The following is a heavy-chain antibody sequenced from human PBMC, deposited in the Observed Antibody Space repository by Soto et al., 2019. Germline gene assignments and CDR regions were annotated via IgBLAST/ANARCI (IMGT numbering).Heavy chain of an antibody. V-gene: IGHV3-30*18. J-gene: IGHJ6*02. CDR1: GFTFSAYG. CDR2: ISYDGSNK. Sequence: QVQLVESGGGVVQPGRSLRLSCAASGFTFSAYGMHWVRQAPGKGLERVAVISYDGSNKYYADCVKGRFTISRDNSKNARYLQMNSLRAEDTAVYFCAKVTFSGDYYYSYGLDVWGQGTTVTVSS. D-gene: IGHD1-26*01. CDR3: AKVTFSGDYYYSYGLDV.